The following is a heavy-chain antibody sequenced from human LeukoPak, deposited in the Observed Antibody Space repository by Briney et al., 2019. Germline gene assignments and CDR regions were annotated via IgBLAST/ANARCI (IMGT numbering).Heavy chain of an antibody. CDR3: AKGLLGYYCYGMDV. CDR1: GFPFSRYP. CDR2: WSGSGVRT. Sequence: GGSLRHSCEPFGFPFSRYPMSWAPHAPGKGLEWVSGWSGSGVRTYYADSVKGRITISTDNSKNTLYLQMNSLRAEDTAVYYCAKGLLGYYCYGMDVWGQGTTVTVSS. V-gene: IGHV3-23*01. J-gene: IGHJ6*02. D-gene: IGHD2-15*01.